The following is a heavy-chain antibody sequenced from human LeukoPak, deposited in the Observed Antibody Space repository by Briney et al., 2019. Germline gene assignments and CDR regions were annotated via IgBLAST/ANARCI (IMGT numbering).Heavy chain of an antibody. CDR2: INPSGGST. D-gene: IGHD5-18*01. Sequence: EASVTVSCTASGYTFTSYYMHWVRQAPGQGLEWMGIINPSGGSTTYAQKFQGRVTMTRDTSTSTVYMELSSLRSEDTAVYYCARETVDTAAFSSGTFDYWGQGTLVTVSS. V-gene: IGHV1-46*01. CDR1: GYTFTSYY. J-gene: IGHJ4*02. CDR3: ARETVDTAAFSSGTFDY.